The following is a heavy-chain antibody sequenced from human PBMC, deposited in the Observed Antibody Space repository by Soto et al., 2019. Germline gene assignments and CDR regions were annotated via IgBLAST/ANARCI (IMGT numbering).Heavy chain of an antibody. V-gene: IGHV4-31*02. J-gene: IGHJ5*02. Sequence: WIWIRHHPGKGLEWLGYIYYTGRTSYNPSLKSRLTISLDTSNNQFSLRLNSVTAADTAVYYCARCSASWYWFDPWGQGTLVTVSS. CDR2: IYYTGRT. D-gene: IGHD6-13*01. CDR3: ARCSASWYWFDP.